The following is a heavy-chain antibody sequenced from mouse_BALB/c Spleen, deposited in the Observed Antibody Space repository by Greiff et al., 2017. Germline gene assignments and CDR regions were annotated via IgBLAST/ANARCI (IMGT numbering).Heavy chain of an antibody. V-gene: IGHV14-4*02. CDR2: IDPENGDT. Sequence: EVQLQQSGAELVRSGASVKLSCTASGFNIKDYYMHWVKQRPEQGLEWIGWIDPENGDTEYAPKFQGKATMTADTSSNTAYLQLSSLTSEDTAVYYCNLYGNYCAYWGQGTLVTVSA. CDR3: NLYGNYCAY. J-gene: IGHJ3*01. D-gene: IGHD2-1*01. CDR1: GFNIKDYY.